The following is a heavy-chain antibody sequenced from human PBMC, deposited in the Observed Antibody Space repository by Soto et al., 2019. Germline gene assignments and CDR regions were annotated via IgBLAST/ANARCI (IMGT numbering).Heavy chain of an antibody. CDR2: ISGSGGST. Sequence: PGGSLRLSCAASGFTFSSYAMSWVRQAPGEGLEWVSAISGSGGSTYYADSVKGRFTISRDNSKNTLYLQMNSLRAEDTAVYYCVLRFLEWLYGPKKSGGAFDIWGQGTMVTVSS. J-gene: IGHJ3*02. D-gene: IGHD3-3*01. V-gene: IGHV3-23*01. CDR1: GFTFSSYA. CDR3: VLRFLEWLYGPKKSGGAFDI.